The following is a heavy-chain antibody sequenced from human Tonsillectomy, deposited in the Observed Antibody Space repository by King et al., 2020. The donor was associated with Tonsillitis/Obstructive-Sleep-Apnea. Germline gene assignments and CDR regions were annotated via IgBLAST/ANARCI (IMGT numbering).Heavy chain of an antibody. CDR1: GFTFDDYG. D-gene: IGHD3-3*01. V-gene: IGHV3-20*01. CDR3: AGVRSYDLWGGYCDI. Sequence: VQLVESGGGVVRPGGSLRLSCAASGFTFDDYGMSWVRQAPGKGLEWVSGINWNGGSTDYADSVKGRFTISRDNGKNSLYLQMSSLRAEDTALYHCAGVRSYDLWGGYCDIWGQGKMVTVSS. J-gene: IGHJ3*02. CDR2: INWNGGST.